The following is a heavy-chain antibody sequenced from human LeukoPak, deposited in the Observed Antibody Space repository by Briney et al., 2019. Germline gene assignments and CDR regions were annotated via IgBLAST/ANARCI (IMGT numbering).Heavy chain of an antibody. V-gene: IGHV4-4*09. J-gene: IGHJ4*02. D-gene: IGHD2-21*01. CDR2: INTKGET. Sequence: SETLSLTCTVSGVSMSAYQWSWVRQSPEKGLEWIGCINTKGETSYNPSLKSRVTTSVDTSKSQFSLRLTSVTAADTAVYYCATSNDVKIAPFDHWGQGAPVTVSS. CDR3: ATSNDVKIAPFDH. CDR1: GVSMSAYQ.